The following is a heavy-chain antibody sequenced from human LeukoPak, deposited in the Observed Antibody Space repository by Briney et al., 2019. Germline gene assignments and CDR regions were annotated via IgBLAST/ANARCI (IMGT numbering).Heavy chain of an antibody. V-gene: IGHV3-74*01. CDR3: ATGNYNRPFDY. J-gene: IGHJ4*02. Sequence: PGGSLRLSCTASGFTFSSYWMHWVRQVPGKGVVWVSRVNSDGSSTTYADSVKGRFTISRDNTKNTLYLQLNSLRAEDTAVYYCATGNYNRPFDYWGQGTLVTVSS. CDR1: GFTFSSYW. D-gene: IGHD1-7*01. CDR2: VNSDGSST.